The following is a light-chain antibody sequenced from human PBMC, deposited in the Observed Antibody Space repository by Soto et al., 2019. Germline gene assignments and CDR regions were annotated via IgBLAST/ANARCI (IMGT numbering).Light chain of an antibody. CDR3: QQVNSYPLT. J-gene: IGKJ4*01. V-gene: IGKV1-9*01. CDR1: QGISSY. CDR2: AAS. Sequence: DIQLTQSPSFLSASVGDRVTITSRASQGISSYLAWYQQKPGKAPKLLIYAASTLQSGVPSRFSGSGSGTEFTLTISSLQPEDFATYYCQQVNSYPLTFGGGTKVEIK.